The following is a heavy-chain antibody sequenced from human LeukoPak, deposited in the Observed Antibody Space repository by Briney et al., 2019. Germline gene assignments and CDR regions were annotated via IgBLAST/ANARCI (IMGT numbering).Heavy chain of an antibody. V-gene: IGHV4-39*01. CDR3: ASPPNYDSSGYYY. CDR1: GGSISSSSYY. J-gene: IGHJ4*02. D-gene: IGHD3-22*01. CDR2: IYYSGIT. Sequence: SETLSLXCTVSGGSISSSSYYWGWIRQPPGKGLEWIGSIYYSGITYYNPSLKSRVTISVDTSKNQFSLKLSSVTAADTAVYYCASPPNYDSSGYYYWGQGTLVTVSS.